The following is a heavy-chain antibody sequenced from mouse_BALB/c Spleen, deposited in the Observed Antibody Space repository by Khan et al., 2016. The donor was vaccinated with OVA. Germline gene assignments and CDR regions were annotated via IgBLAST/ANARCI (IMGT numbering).Heavy chain of an antibody. V-gene: IGHV1-77*01. CDR3: ARRNYCGYTFAY. CDR2: ISPGSGDT. J-gene: IGHJ3*01. Sequence: QVQLQQSGAELARPGASVKLSCKASGYTFTDYYINWVKQRTGQGLEWIGEISPGSGDTYYNEKFKGKATLTADKSSTTAYMQLSSLTSEAAAVXVRARRNYCGYTFAYWGQGTLVTVSA. D-gene: IGHD1-2*01. CDR1: GYTFTDYY.